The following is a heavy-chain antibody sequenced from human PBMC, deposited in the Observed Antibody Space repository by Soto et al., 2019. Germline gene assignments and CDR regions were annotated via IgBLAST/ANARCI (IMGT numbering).Heavy chain of an antibody. Sequence: ASVKVSCKASGYTFTAYFIHWVRQAPGQGPEWMGWINPNSRDTNNAQKFQGRVTMTRDASTRTAYMELSRLRSDDTAVYYCARGTPTAAGTCFDFWGHGTLVTGSS. V-gene: IGHV1-2*02. J-gene: IGHJ4*01. CDR3: ARGTPTAAGTCFDF. CDR1: GYTFTAYF. D-gene: IGHD6-13*01. CDR2: INPNSRDT.